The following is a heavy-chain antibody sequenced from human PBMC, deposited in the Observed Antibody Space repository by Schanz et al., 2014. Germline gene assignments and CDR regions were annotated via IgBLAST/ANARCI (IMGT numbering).Heavy chain of an antibody. CDR2: ISAFDDKT. CDR3: ARETTIITGGAFDV. J-gene: IGHJ3*01. Sequence: QVQLVQSAPAVKKPGASVKVSCKASGYSFTTYGLNWVRQVPGQGPEWMGWISAFDDKTDYAQNFQGRLIMTTDTSTTTVYMELRGLRSDDTAVYYCARETTIITGGAFDVWGQGTMVTVSS. CDR1: GYSFTTYG. D-gene: IGHD3-9*01. V-gene: IGHV1-18*01.